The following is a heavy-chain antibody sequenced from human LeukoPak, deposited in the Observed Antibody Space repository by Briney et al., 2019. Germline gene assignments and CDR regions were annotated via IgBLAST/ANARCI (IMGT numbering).Heavy chain of an antibody. Sequence: GGSLRLSCVASGFNFDDYGMHWVRLVPGKGLEWVSGIDWNSGSIGYAESVKGRFTISRDNAKNSLYLQMNSLRAEDMALYYCAKGSRGTIFGVVDFDYWGQGTLVTVSS. CDR3: AKGSRGTIFGVVDFDY. J-gene: IGHJ4*02. CDR1: GFNFDDYG. D-gene: IGHD3-3*01. CDR2: IDWNSGSI. V-gene: IGHV3-9*03.